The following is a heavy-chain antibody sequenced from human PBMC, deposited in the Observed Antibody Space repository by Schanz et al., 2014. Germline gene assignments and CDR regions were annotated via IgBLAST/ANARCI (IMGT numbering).Heavy chain of an antibody. CDR3: AKDLGVDCGDGCFNWYFDL. V-gene: IGHV3-21*04. CDR1: GFTFRGYA. D-gene: IGHD2-21*02. CDR2: ISYGTSYI. J-gene: IGHJ2*01. Sequence: EVQLLESGGGLVQPGGSLRLSCAASGFTFRGYAMSWVRQAPGRGLEWVSSISYGTSYIYYAESVKGRFTISRDNAKNSLYLQMNGLRAEDTAVYFCAKDLGVDCGDGCFNWYFDLWGRGTLVTVSS.